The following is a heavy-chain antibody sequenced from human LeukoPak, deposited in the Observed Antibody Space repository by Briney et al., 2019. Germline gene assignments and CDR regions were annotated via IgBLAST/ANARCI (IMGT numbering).Heavy chain of an antibody. CDR3: ASIVVAAAGRGYYYYGMDV. Sequence: GESLKISCKGSGYSFASFWIGWVRQMPGKGLEWMGIIYPGDSDSRYSPSFQGQVTISADKSISTTYVQWSSLKASDTAIYYCASIVVAAAGRGYYYYGMDVWGQGTTVTVSS. D-gene: IGHD6-13*01. J-gene: IGHJ6*02. CDR1: GYSFASFW. V-gene: IGHV5-51*01. CDR2: IYPGDSDS.